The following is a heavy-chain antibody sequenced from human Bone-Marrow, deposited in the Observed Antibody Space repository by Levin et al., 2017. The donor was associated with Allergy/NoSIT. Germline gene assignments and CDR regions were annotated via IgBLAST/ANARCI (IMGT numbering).Heavy chain of an antibody. CDR1: GFTFNLHG. J-gene: IGHJ4*02. Sequence: GGSLRLSCAASGFTFNLHGMHWVRQAPGKGLEWVSFISYNGDNKYFTDSVKGRFTISRDNAKNTLYLQMNRLRAEDTAIYYCAKDRPQATDYYDSGGSLDYWGQGTLVTVSS. V-gene: IGHV3-30*18. CDR3: AKDRPQATDYYDSGGSLDY. CDR2: ISYNGDNK. D-gene: IGHD3-22*01.